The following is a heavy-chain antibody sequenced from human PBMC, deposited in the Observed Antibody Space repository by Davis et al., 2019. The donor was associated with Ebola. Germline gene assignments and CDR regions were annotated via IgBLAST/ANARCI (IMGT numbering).Heavy chain of an antibody. Sequence: PGGSLRLSCAASGFTFSSYAMHWVRQAPGKGLEWVAVISYDGSIKYYGDPVKGRFTISRDNAKNSLYLQMNSLRAEDTAVYYCARVGSTVTEFDYWGQGALVTVSS. CDR2: ISYDGSIK. CDR3: ARVGSTVTEFDY. CDR1: GFTFSSYA. V-gene: IGHV3-30*04. D-gene: IGHD4-17*01. J-gene: IGHJ4*02.